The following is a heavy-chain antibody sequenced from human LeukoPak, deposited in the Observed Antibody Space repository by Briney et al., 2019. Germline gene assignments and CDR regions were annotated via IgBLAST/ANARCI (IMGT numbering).Heavy chain of an antibody. Sequence: ASVTVSCKASGYTFTSYYMHWVRQAPGQGLEWMGLINPSGGSTSYAQKFQGRVTMTRDTSTSTVYMELSSLRSVDTAVYYCARSDSGYDRFDYWGQGTLVTVSS. D-gene: IGHD5-12*01. J-gene: IGHJ4*02. CDR1: GYTFTSYY. CDR2: INPSGGST. V-gene: IGHV1-46*01. CDR3: ARSDSGYDRFDY.